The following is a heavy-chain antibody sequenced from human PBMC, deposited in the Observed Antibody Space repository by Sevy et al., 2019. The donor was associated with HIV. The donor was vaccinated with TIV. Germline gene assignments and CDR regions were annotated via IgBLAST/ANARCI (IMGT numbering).Heavy chain of an antibody. CDR2: ISAYNGNT. D-gene: IGHD4-17*01. CDR1: GYTFTNYG. J-gene: IGHJ4*02. V-gene: IGHV1-18*04. CDR3: ASYRDTVGFDY. Sequence: ASVKVSCKASGYTFTNYGISWVRQAPGQGLEWMGWISAYNGNTNYAQKLQGRVTMTTDTSTSTAYMELRSLRSDDTAVYYCASYRDTVGFDYWGQGTLVTVSS.